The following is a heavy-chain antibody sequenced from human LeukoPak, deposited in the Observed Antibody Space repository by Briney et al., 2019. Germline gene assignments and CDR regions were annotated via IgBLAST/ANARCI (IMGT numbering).Heavy chain of an antibody. V-gene: IGHV4-34*01. Sequence: SETLSLTCGVYGASCNYYYWSWIRQTPGKGLEWIGEINHSGSTNYNPSLRSRVTISVDTSKKQFSLKVNSATAADTAVYYCAAGDGVKAPIGVGSWYFEFWGRGTLVSVTS. CDR3: AAGDGVKAPIGVGSWYFEF. CDR1: GASCNYYY. J-gene: IGHJ2*01. CDR2: INHSGST. D-gene: IGHD2-8*01.